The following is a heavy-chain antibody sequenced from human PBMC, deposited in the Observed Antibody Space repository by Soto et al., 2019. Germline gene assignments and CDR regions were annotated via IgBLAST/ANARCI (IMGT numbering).Heavy chain of an antibody. V-gene: IGHV1-2*04. CDR1: GYTFTGYY. CDR3: ASSIRANKPTYSSGWYDYYYYGIDV. Sequence: ASVKVSCKASGYTFTGYYMHWVRQAPGQGLEWMGWINPNSGGTNYAQKFQGWVTMTRDTSISTAYMELSRLRSDDTAVYYCASSIRANKPTYSSGWYDYYYYGIDVSSQGTTDTVS. CDR2: INPNSGGT. J-gene: IGHJ6*02. D-gene: IGHD6-19*01.